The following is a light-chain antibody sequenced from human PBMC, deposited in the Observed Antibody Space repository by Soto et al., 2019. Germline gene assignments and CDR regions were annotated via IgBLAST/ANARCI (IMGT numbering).Light chain of an antibody. CDR3: TSYTSSRTYV. Sequence: QSLLTQPASLSGSPGQSITVSCTGTSNDVGAYNYVSWYQQHPGTAPKLMIYDVSNRPSGVSNRFSGSKSGNTASLTISGLQAEDEADYYCTSYTSSRTYVFGTGTKVTVL. J-gene: IGLJ1*01. CDR1: SNDVGAYNY. V-gene: IGLV2-14*03. CDR2: DVS.